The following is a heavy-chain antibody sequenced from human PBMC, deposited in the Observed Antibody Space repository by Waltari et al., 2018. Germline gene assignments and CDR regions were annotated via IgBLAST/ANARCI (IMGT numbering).Heavy chain of an antibody. J-gene: IGHJ4*02. CDR1: GGSFSGYY. CDR3: ARAPATMISGFDY. CDR2: INHSGTT. D-gene: IGHD3-22*01. Sequence: QVQLQQWGAGLLKPSETLSLTCAVYGGSFSGYYWSWIRQPPGKGLEWIGEINHSGTTNHNPSLKSRVTISVDTSKNQVSLTLSSVTAADTAVYYCARAPATMISGFDYWGQGTLVTVSS. V-gene: IGHV4-34*01.